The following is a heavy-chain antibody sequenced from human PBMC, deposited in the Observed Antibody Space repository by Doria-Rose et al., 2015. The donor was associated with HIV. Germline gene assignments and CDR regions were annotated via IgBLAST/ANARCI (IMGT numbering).Heavy chain of an antibody. CDR3: AKVLSGTYDY. V-gene: IGHV4-59*01. J-gene: IGHJ4*02. Sequence: QVQLQESGPGLVKPSETLSLTCSVSGGSISHYYSSWIRQAPRHGLEYIGDIIYTGSTNYSPSLKSRVSISIDTSKNKFSLRLSSVTAADTAVYYCAKVLSGTYDYWGQGTLVTVSS. CDR2: IIYTGST. CDR1: GGSISHYY. D-gene: IGHD1-26*01.